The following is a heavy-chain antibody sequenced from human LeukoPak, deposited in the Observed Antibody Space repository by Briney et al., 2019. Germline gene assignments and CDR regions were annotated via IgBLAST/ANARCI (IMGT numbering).Heavy chain of an antibody. CDR3: ARGPPFLDY. V-gene: IGHV4-34*01. CDR1: GGSFSGYY. Sequence: KASETLSLTCAVYGGSFSGYYWSWIRQPPGKGLEWIGEINHSGSTNYNPSLKSRVTISVDTSKNQFSLKLSSVTAADTAVYYCARGPPFLDYWGQGTLVTVSS. CDR2: INHSGST. J-gene: IGHJ4*02.